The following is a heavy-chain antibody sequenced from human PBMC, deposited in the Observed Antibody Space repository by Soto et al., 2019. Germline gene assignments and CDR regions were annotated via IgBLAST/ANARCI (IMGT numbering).Heavy chain of an antibody. Sequence: GGSLRLSCAASGFTVSSNYMSWVRQAPGKGLEWVSVIYSGGSTYYADSVKGRFTISRHNSKNTLYLQMNSLRAEDTAVYYCARGPGSRVSWYRPRDDYYYYMDVWGKGTTVTVSS. CDR2: IYSGGST. J-gene: IGHJ6*03. D-gene: IGHD6-13*01. V-gene: IGHV3-53*04. CDR1: GFTVSSNY. CDR3: ARGPGSRVSWYRPRDDYYYYMDV.